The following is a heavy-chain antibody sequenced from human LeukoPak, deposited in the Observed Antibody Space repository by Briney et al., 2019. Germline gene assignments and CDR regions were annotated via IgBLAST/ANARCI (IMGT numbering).Heavy chain of an antibody. V-gene: IGHV4-59*01. CDR3: ARESRSPGIAAAGSYSAGFDI. CDR2: IYYSGST. Sequence: ASETLSLTCTVSGGSISSYYWSWIRQPPGKGLEWIGYIYYSGSTNYNPSLKSRVTISVDTSKNQFSLKLSSVTAADTAVYYCARESRSPGIAAAGSYSAGFDIWGQGTMVTVSS. D-gene: IGHD6-13*01. J-gene: IGHJ3*02. CDR1: GGSISSYY.